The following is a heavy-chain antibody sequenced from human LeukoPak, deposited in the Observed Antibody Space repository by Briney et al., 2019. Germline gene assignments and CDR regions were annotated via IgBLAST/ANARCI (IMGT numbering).Heavy chain of an antibody. CDR3: AKDLGAYSSSPSDY. Sequence: GGSLRLSYAASGFTFSSYAMSWVRQAPGKGLEWVSAISGSGGSTYYADSVKGRFTISRDNSKNTLYLQMNSLRAEDTAVYYCAKDLGAYSSSPSDYWGQGTLVTVSS. D-gene: IGHD6-6*01. J-gene: IGHJ4*02. CDR2: ISGSGGST. V-gene: IGHV3-23*01. CDR1: GFTFSSYA.